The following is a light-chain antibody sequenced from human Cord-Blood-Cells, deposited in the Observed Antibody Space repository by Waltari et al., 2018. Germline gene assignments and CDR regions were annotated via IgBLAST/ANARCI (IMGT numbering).Light chain of an antibody. J-gene: IGKJ1*01. CDR2: DAS. Sequence: EIVLTQSPATLSLSPGERATLSCRASQTVSSYLAWYQQKPGQAPRLLIYDASNRATGIPARFSGGGSGTDCTLTISSLEPEDFAVYYCQQRSNWPRTFGQGTKVEIK. CDR3: QQRSNWPRT. CDR1: QTVSSY. V-gene: IGKV3-11*01.